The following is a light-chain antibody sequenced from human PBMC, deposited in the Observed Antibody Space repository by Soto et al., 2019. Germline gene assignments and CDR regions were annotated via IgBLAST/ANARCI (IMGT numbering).Light chain of an antibody. CDR3: SSYTSSSTVI. CDR1: SSDVGGYNY. V-gene: IGLV2-14*01. J-gene: IGLJ2*01. Sequence: QSALTQPASVSGSPGQSITISCTGTSSDVGGYNYVSWYQQYPGKAPKLMIYDVSNRPSGVSNRFSGSRSGNTASLSISGLHAEDEADSYCSSYTSSSTVIFGGGTKLTVL. CDR2: DVS.